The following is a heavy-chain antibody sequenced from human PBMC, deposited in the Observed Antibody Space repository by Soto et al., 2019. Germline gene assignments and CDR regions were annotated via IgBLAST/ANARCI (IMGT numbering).Heavy chain of an antibody. D-gene: IGHD1-26*01. CDR2: ISGSGGST. J-gene: IGHJ4*02. Sequence: GGSLRLSCAASGFTFSSYAMSWVRQAPGKGLEWVSAISGSGGSTYYADSVKGRFTISRDNSKNTLYLQMNSLRAEDTAVYYCAKEGTLELLRLSTFDYWGQGTLVTVSS. CDR3: AKEGTLELLRLSTFDY. CDR1: GFTFSSYA. V-gene: IGHV3-23*01.